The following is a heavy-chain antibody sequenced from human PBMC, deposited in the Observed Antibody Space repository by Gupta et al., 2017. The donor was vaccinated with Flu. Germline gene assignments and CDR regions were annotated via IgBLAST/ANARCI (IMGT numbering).Heavy chain of an antibody. Sequence: QITLKESGPTLVTPTQTLTLTCACSGFSVSATGVGVGWIRQPPGKALEWLAINYWDDDKRYSPSLKSRLTITKDTSKNQVVLTMTTVDPVDTATYFCARGVRRPDCSGGTCYYFDYWGQGTPVTVSS. D-gene: IGHD2-15*01. CDR3: ARGVRRPDCSGGTCYYFDY. CDR1: GFSVSATGVG. CDR2: NYWDDDK. J-gene: IGHJ4*02. V-gene: IGHV2-5*02.